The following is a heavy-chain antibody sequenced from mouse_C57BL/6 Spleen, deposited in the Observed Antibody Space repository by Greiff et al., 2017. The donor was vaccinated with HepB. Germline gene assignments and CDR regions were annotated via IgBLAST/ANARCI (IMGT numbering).Heavy chain of an antibody. CDR3: ARDDYYGRRYFDY. J-gene: IGHJ2*01. CDR2: ISDGGSYT. Sequence: DVHLVESGGGLVKPGGSLKLSCAASGFTFSSYAMSWVRQTPEKRLEWVATISDGGSYTYYPDNVKGRFTISRDNAKNNLYLQRSHLKSEDTAMYYCARDDYYGRRYFDYWGQGTTLTVSS. CDR1: GFTFSSYA. V-gene: IGHV5-4*01. D-gene: IGHD1-1*01.